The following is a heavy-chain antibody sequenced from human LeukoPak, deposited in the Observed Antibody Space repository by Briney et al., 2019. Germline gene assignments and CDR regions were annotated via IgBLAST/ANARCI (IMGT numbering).Heavy chain of an antibody. CDR3: AREKSYGGNPLGFAP. D-gene: IGHD4-23*01. CDR2: IYPGDSDT. J-gene: IGHJ5*02. CDR1: GYSFTSYW. Sequence: GESLKISCKGSGYSFTSYWIGWVRQMPGKGLEWMGIIYPGDSDTRYSPSFQGQVTISADKSISTAYLQWSSLKASDTAVYYCAREKSYGGNPLGFAPWGQGTLVTVSS. V-gene: IGHV5-51*01.